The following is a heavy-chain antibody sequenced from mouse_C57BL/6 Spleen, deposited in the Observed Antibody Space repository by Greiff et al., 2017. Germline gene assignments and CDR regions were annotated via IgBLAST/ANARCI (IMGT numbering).Heavy chain of an antibody. Sequence: VQLQQPGTELVKPGASVKLSCKASGYTFTSYWMHWVKPRPGQGLEWIGNSNPSNGGTNYNEKLKSKATLTVDKSSRAAYMQLSSRTSEDYAVYFCARWTTVCSDYWGQGTTLTVSS. V-gene: IGHV1-53*01. J-gene: IGHJ2*01. D-gene: IGHD1-1*01. CDR1: GYTFTSYW. CDR2: SNPSNGGT. CDR3: ARWTTVCSDY.